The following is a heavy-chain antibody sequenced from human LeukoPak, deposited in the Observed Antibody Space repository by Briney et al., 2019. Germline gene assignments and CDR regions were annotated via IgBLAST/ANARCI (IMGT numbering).Heavy chain of an antibody. D-gene: IGHD5-18*01. CDR3: ARGGSGLTAMDLFDY. CDR2: ISSTSSVI. V-gene: IGHV3-21*01. CDR1: GFTFSSFS. J-gene: IGHJ4*02. Sequence: PGGSLRLSCAASGFTFSSFSINWVRQAPGKGLESVSSISSTSSVIFYADSVKGRFTISRDNAKDSLYLHMNSLRAEDTAVYYCARGGSGLTAMDLFDYWGQGTLVTVSS.